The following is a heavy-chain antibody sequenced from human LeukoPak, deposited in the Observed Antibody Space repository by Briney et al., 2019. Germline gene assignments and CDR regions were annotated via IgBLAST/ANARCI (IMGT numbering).Heavy chain of an antibody. CDR2: ISAYNGNT. D-gene: IGHD3-22*01. V-gene: IGHV1-18*01. J-gene: IGHJ4*02. CDR1: GYTFTSYG. Sequence: ASVKVSCKASGYTFTSYGISWVRQAPGQGLEWMGWISAYNGNTNYAQKLQGRVTMTTDTSTNTAYMELRSLRSDDTAVYHCAREIMGHYYDSSGYYHIDYWGQGTLVTVSS. CDR3: AREIMGHYYDSSGYYHIDY.